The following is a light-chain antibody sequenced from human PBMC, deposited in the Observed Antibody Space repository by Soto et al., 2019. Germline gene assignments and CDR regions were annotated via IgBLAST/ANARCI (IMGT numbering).Light chain of an antibody. CDR3: SSYATSGTNVI. Sequence: QSALAQPASVSGSPGQSITISCTGTNSDVGAYPSVSCYQQHPGNAPKLLIYEVADRPSGVSDRFSGSKSGNTASLTISALQAEDEAVYYCSSYATSGTNVIFGGGTKVTVL. V-gene: IGLV2-14*03. CDR2: EVA. J-gene: IGLJ2*01. CDR1: NSDVGAYPS.